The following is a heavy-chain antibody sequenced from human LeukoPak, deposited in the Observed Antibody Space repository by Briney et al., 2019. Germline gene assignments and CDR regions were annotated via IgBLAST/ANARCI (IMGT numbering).Heavy chain of an antibody. Sequence: ASVKVSCKASGYTFTSYGISWVRQAPGQGLEWMGWTSAYNGNTNYAQKLQGRVTMTTDTSTSTAYMELRSLRSDDTAVYYCARLAQAVAGTGSQAIDYWGQGTLVTVPS. D-gene: IGHD6-19*01. J-gene: IGHJ4*02. V-gene: IGHV1-18*01. CDR1: GYTFTSYG. CDR2: TSAYNGNT. CDR3: ARLAQAVAGTGSQAIDY.